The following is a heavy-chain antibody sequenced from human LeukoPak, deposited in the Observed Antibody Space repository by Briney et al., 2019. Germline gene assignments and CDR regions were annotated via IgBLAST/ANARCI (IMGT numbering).Heavy chain of an antibody. J-gene: IGHJ6*02. V-gene: IGHV3-30*03. CDR1: GFIFSNYG. CDR2: ISYDRSER. CDR3: ARTRPLRGSGSYPHFHALDV. D-gene: IGHD3-10*01. Sequence: GRSLRLSCAASGFIFSNYGMHWVRRAPGKGLEWVAVISYDRSERYYGDSVRGRFTISRDNSKNTLYLQMNSLRPEDTAVYYCARTRPLRGSGSYPHFHALDVWGQGTTVTVSS.